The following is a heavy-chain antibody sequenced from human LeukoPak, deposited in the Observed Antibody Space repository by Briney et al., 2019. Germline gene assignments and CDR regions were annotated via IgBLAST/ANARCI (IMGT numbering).Heavy chain of an antibody. J-gene: IGHJ4*02. Sequence: SETLSLTCTVSGGSTSSSNYYWGWIRQPPGKGLEWIGSIYYSGSTYYNPSLKSRVSISVDTSRNQFSLRLSSVTAADTAIYYCARHSIAVTDDCWGQGTLVTVSS. CDR1: GGSTSSSNYY. CDR3: ARHSIAVTDDC. V-gene: IGHV4-39*01. CDR2: IYYSGST. D-gene: IGHD6-19*01.